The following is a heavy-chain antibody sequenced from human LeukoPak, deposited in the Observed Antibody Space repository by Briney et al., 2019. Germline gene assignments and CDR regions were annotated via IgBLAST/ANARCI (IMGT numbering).Heavy chain of an antibody. Sequence: SETLSLTCAVYGGSFSGYYWSWIRQPPGKGLEWIGEINHSGRTNYNPSLKSRVTISVDTSKNQFSLKLSSVTAADTAVYYCARSASWFGEYYAFDIWGQGTMVTVSS. J-gene: IGHJ3*02. D-gene: IGHD3-10*01. CDR3: ARSASWFGEYYAFDI. CDR1: GGSFSGYY. CDR2: INHSGRT. V-gene: IGHV4-34*01.